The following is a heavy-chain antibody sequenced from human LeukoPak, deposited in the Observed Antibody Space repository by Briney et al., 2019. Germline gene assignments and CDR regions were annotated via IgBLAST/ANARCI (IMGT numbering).Heavy chain of an antibody. CDR2: INHSGST. J-gene: IGHJ6*03. Sequence: SETLSLTCAVYGGSFSGYYWSWIRQPPGKGLEWIGEINHSGSTNYNPSLKSRVTISVDTSKNQFSLKLSSVTAADTAMYYCARERHGYSGYDYPYYYYYMDVWGKGTTVTVSS. D-gene: IGHD5-12*01. V-gene: IGHV4-34*01. CDR1: GGSFSGYY. CDR3: ARERHGYSGYDYPYYYYYMDV.